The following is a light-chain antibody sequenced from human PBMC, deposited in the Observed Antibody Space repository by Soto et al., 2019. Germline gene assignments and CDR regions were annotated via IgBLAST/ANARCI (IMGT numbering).Light chain of an antibody. Sequence: EIVMTQSPPTLSVSPGARDPLSCRASQSVGSKLAWYPQRPGQAPRLLIYDASNRATGIPARFSGSGSGTEFSLTISSLQSEDFAVYYCQQRSNWPPITFGQGTRLEIK. CDR2: DAS. V-gene: IGKV3D-15*01. J-gene: IGKJ5*01. CDR1: QSVGSK. CDR3: QQRSNWPPIT.